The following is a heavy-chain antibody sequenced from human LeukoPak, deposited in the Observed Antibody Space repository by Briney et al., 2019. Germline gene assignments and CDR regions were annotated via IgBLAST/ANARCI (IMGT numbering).Heavy chain of an antibody. D-gene: IGHD4-17*01. CDR3: ARLQGDYDRSVYYYYGMDV. Sequence: SETLSLTCAVYGGSFSGYYWSWIRQPPGKGLEWIGEIDHSGSTNYNPSLKSRVTISVDTSKNQFSLKLSSVTAADTAVYYCARLQGDYDRSVYYYYGMDVWGQGTTVTVSS. CDR2: IDHSGST. J-gene: IGHJ6*02. V-gene: IGHV4-34*01. CDR1: GGSFSGYY.